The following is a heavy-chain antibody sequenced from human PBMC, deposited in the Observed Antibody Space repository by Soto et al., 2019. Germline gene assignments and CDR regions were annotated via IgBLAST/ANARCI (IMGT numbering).Heavy chain of an antibody. CDR3: ARVRHYGSGSYYNKFYYYYGMDV. CDR2: INHSGST. Sequence: SETLSLTCAVYGGSFSCYYWSWIRQPPGKGLEWIGEINHSGSTNYNPSLKSRVTISVDTSKNQFSLKLSSVTAADTAVYYCARVRHYGSGSYYNKFYYYYGMDVWGQGTTVTVSS. J-gene: IGHJ6*02. CDR1: GGSFSCYY. V-gene: IGHV4-34*01. D-gene: IGHD3-10*01.